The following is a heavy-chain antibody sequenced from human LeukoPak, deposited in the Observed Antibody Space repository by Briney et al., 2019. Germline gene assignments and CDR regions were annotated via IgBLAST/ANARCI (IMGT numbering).Heavy chain of an antibody. Sequence: SETLSLTCTVSGGSISRDYWSWIRQPPGKGLEWIGYIYYTGSTNYNPSLKSRVTISVDTSKNQFSLKLSSVTAADTAVYYCARDRPGGSSLDYWAREPWSPSPQ. V-gene: IGHV4-59*01. D-gene: IGHD6-13*01. CDR1: GGSISRDY. CDR3: ARDRPGGSSLDY. CDR2: IYYTGST. J-gene: IGHJ4*02.